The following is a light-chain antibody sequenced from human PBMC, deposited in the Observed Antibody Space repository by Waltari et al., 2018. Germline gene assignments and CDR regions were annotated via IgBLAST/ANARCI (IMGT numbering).Light chain of an antibody. V-gene: IGLV2-14*03. J-gene: IGLJ1*01. Sequence: QSALSQPASVSASPGQSITIPCTGTSSDVGGFNHVSWYQQLPGKVPKLIIFDVTSRPSGVSSRFSGYKSDNTASLTISGLQADDEAEYFCGSYVSSSTFVFGSGTKVTVL. CDR2: DVT. CDR1: SSDVGGFNH. CDR3: GSYVSSSTFV.